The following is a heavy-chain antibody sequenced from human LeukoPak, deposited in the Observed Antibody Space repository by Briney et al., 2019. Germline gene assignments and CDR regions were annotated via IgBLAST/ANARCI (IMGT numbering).Heavy chain of an antibody. J-gene: IGHJ6*03. CDR3: ARTGEDWGHYYYYMDV. CDR1: GGSISSYY. CDR2: IYYSGST. Sequence: SETLSLTCTVSGGSISSYYWSWIRQPPGKGLEWIGYIYYSGSTNYNPSLKSRVTISVDTSKNQFSLKLSSVTAADTAVYYCARTGEDWGHYYYYMDVWGKGTTVTVSS. V-gene: IGHV4-59*01. D-gene: IGHD7-27*01.